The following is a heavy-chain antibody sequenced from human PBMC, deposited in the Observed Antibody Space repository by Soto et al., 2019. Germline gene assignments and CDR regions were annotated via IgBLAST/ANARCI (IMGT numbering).Heavy chain of an antibody. V-gene: IGHV3-9*01. J-gene: IGHJ3*01. CDR3: AKDWAVVSGTGAFDV. D-gene: IGHD3-22*01. CDR1: GFTFDDYT. CDR2: ITLSSRNI. Sequence: EEQLVESGGGLVQPGRSLRLSCAGSGFTFDDYTMHWGRQAPGKGLEWVAGITLSSRNIAYADSVKGRFTISRDNAKNSLYLQMSSLRPEDTALYYCAKDWAVVSGTGAFDVWGRGTMVTVSS.